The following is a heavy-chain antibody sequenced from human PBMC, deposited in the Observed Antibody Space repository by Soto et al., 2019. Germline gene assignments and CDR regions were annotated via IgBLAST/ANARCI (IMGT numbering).Heavy chain of an antibody. D-gene: IGHD3-22*01. Sequence: GGSLRLSCAASGFTFSSYGMHWVRQAPGKGLEWVAVISYDGSNKYYADSVKGRFTISRDNSKNTLYLQMNSLRAEDTAVYYCAKDLKIVVVPTPWFDPWGQGTLVTVSS. CDR2: ISYDGSNK. CDR3: AKDLKIVVVPTPWFDP. CDR1: GFTFSSYG. J-gene: IGHJ5*02. V-gene: IGHV3-30*18.